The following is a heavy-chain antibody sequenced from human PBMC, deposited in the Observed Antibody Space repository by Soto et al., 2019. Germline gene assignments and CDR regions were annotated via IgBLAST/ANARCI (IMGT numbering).Heavy chain of an antibody. CDR1: GFTFSNYA. CDR3: AKERLARGFDY. CDR2: ISGGGDNT. V-gene: IGHV3-23*01. Sequence: EVQLLDSGGGLVQPGGSLRLSCEASGFTFSNYAMNWVRQAPGKGLEWGLGISGGGDNTYYEDSVKGRFTISRDNSKNTVFLPMNSLRAEDTAGYYCAKERLARGFDYWGQGTLVTVSS. J-gene: IGHJ4*02.